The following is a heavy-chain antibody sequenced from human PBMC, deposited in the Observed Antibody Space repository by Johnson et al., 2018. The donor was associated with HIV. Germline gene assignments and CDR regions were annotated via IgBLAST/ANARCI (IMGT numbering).Heavy chain of an antibody. J-gene: IGHJ3*02. CDR3: GRAVAGGGYSHDAFDI. CDR2: IKQDGSEK. CDR1: GFTFSYYW. D-gene: IGHD6-19*01. Sequence: VQLVESGGGLVQPGGSLRLSCAASGFTFSYYWMSWVRQAPGKGLEWVANIKQDGSEKYYVDSVKGRFTISRDNAKNSLYLQMNSLRAEDTAVYYCGRAVAGGGYSHDAFDIWGQGTMVTVSS. V-gene: IGHV3-7*05.